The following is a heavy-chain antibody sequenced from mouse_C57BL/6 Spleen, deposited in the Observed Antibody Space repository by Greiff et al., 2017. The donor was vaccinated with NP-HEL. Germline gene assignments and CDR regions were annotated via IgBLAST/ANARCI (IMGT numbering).Heavy chain of an antibody. CDR3: ARRDGSSFYFDY. CDR1: GYTFTSYW. V-gene: IGHV1-64*01. J-gene: IGHJ2*02. D-gene: IGHD1-1*01. Sequence: QVQLQQPGAELVKPGASVKLSCKASGYTFTSYWMHWVKQRPGQGLEWIGMIHPNSGSTNYNEKFKSKATMTVDKSSSTAYMQLSSLTSADSAVYYGARRDGSSFYFDYWGQGTSLTVSS. CDR2: IHPNSGST.